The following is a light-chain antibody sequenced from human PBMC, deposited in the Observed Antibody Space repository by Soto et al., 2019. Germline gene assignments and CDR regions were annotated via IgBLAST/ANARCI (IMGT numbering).Light chain of an antibody. CDR3: QQRYSLAIT. J-gene: IGKJ5*01. Sequence: DIKVTQSPSSLSASVGDRVTITCRSSQAIFTFLNWYQQKEGKAPRFLIYATSNLQSGVPQRFSGTGSGTEFTLTRSSLQPEYFTTSFCQQRYSLAITFGQGTRLDIK. CDR2: ATS. V-gene: IGKV1-39*01. CDR1: QAIFTF.